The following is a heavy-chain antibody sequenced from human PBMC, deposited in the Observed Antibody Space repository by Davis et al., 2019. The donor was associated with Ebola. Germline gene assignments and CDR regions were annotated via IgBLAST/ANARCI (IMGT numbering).Heavy chain of an antibody. CDR2: INPNSGGT. D-gene: IGHD3-22*01. CDR3: ARSYYYDSSGYLPHFDY. J-gene: IGHJ4*02. Sequence: ASVKVSCKASGYTFTGHYMHWVRQAPGQGLEWMGWINPNSGGTNYAQKFQGRVTMTRDTSISTAYMELSRLRSDDTAVYYCARSYYYDSSGYLPHFDYWGQGTLVTVSS. V-gene: IGHV1-2*02. CDR1: GYTFTGHY.